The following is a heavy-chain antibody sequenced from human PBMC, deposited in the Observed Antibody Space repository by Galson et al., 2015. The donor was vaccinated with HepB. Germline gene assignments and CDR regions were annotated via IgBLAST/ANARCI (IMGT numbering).Heavy chain of an antibody. V-gene: IGHV3-21*01. Sequence: SLRLSCAASGFTFSSYSMHWVRQAPGTGLEWVSSISSSSSYIYCADSVKGRFTISRDNAKNSLYLQMNSLRAEDAAVYYCARHPAGEYYDFWSGFYHGYFDYWGQGILVTVSS. CDR3: ARHPAGEYYDFWSGFYHGYFDY. J-gene: IGHJ4*02. CDR2: ISSSSSYI. D-gene: IGHD3-3*01. CDR1: GFTFSSYS.